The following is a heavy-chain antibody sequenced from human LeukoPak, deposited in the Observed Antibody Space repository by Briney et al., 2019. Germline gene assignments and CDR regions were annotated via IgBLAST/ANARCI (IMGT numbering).Heavy chain of an antibody. D-gene: IGHD5-18*01. V-gene: IGHV3-48*01. CDR2: ISSSSSTM. CDR1: GFTFSSYD. Sequence: GGSLRLSCAASGFTFSSYDMNWVRQAPGKGLEWVSYISSSSSTMYYADSVKGRFTISRDNAKNSLSLQMNSLRAEDTAVYYCAALGYNDFWGQGTQVTVSS. CDR3: AALGYNDF. J-gene: IGHJ4*02.